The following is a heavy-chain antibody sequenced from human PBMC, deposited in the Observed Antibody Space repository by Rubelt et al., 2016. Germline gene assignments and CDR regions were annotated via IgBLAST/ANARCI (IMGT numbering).Heavy chain of an antibody. D-gene: IGHD3-3*01. CDR3: ARDFLEWSDAFDI. CDR2: IIPIFGTA. J-gene: IGHJ3*02. V-gene: IGHV1-69*01. Sequence: APGQGLEWMGGIIPIFGTANYAQKFQGRVTITADESTSTAYMELSSLRSEDTAVYYCARDFLEWSDAFDIWAKGQWSPSLQ.